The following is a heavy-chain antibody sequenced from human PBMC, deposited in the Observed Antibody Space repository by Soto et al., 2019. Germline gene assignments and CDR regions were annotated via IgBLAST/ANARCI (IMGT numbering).Heavy chain of an antibody. CDR3: AREVVVAATGYAFDI. V-gene: IGHV1-8*01. CDR2: MNPNSGNT. D-gene: IGHD2-15*01. J-gene: IGHJ3*02. Sequence: ASVKVSCKASGYTFTSYDINWVRQATGQGLEWMGWMNPNSGNTGYAQKFQGRVTMTRNTSISTAYMELSSLRSEDTFVYYCAREVVVAATGYAFDIWGQGTMVTVSS. CDR1: GYTFTSYD.